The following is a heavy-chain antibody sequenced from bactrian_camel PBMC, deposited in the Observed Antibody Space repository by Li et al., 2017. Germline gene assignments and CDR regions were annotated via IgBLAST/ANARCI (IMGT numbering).Heavy chain of an antibody. J-gene: IGHJ4*01. D-gene: IGHD6*01. CDR1: PYRFTC. CDR3: AADRPYGGRCPKLYPGYNY. Sequence: HVQLVESGGGSVQAGGSLRLSCAASPYRFTCMAWFRQAPGEEREGVAYIFLVTSYTDSVKGRFIISQDNAKNTIYLQMNSLRPEDTGVYYCAADRPYGGRCPKLYPGYNYWGQGTQVTVS. V-gene: IGHV3S53*01. CDR2: IFLVT.